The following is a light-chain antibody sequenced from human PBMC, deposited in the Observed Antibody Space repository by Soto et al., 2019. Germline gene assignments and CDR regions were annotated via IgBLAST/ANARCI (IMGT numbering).Light chain of an antibody. Sequence: EVVLTQSPGTLSLSPGESATLSCRASQSVSSNYLAWYQQKRGQAPRLLIFAASIRATGIPDRFSGSGSGTDFTLTINSLEPEDFAVYYCQQYGSAPRTFGQGTKVEIK. CDR3: QQYGSAPRT. CDR1: QSVSSNY. J-gene: IGKJ1*01. CDR2: AAS. V-gene: IGKV3-20*01.